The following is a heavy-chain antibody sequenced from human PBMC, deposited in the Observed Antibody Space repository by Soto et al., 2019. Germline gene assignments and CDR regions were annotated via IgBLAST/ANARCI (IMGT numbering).Heavy chain of an antibody. CDR3: AREGHDSGGNLFADHDY. J-gene: IGHJ4*02. D-gene: IGHD4-17*01. V-gene: IGHV1-69*08. Sequence: QVQLVQSGAEVKKPGSSVKVSCKASGGTFSSYTISWVRQAPGQGLEWMGRIIPILGIANYAQKFQGRVTNTADKSTSTTYMELSSLRSEDTGVYYCAREGHDSGGNLFADHDYWGQGTLVTVSS. CDR1: GGTFSSYT. CDR2: IIPILGIA.